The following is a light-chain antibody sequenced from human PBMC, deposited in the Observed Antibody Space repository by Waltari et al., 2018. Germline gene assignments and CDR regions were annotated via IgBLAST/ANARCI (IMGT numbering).Light chain of an antibody. CDR3: CSYAGSYTHVV. CDR2: DVS. Sequence: QSALTQPRSVSGSPGQSVTISCTGTSSDVGGYNYFSWYPQHPGKAPKLMIYDVSKRPSGVPGPFSGSKSGNTASLTISGLQAEDEADYYCCSYAGSYTHVVFGGGTKLTVL. CDR1: SSDVGGYNY. J-gene: IGLJ2*01. V-gene: IGLV2-11*01.